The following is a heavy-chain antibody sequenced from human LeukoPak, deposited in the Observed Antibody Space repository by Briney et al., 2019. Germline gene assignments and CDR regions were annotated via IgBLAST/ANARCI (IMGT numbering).Heavy chain of an antibody. J-gene: IGHJ5*02. V-gene: IGHV3-53*01. CDR2: IYSGGST. CDR3: AKDYDGSGWSNWFDP. Sequence: GGSLRLSCAASGFTVSSNYMSWVRQAPGKGLEWVSVIYSGGSTYYADSVKGRFTISRDNSKNTLYLQMNSLRAEDTAVYYCAKDYDGSGWSNWFDPWGQGTLVTVSS. CDR1: GFTVSSNY. D-gene: IGHD6-19*01.